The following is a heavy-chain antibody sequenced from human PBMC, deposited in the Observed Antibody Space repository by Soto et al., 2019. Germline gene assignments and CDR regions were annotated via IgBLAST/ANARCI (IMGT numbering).Heavy chain of an antibody. Sequence: SETLSLTCTVSGGSISSGGYYWSWIRQHPGKGLEWIGYIYYSGSTYYNPSLKSRVTISVDTSKNQFSLKLSSVTAADTAVYYCATLDAALGEVDYWGQGTLVTVSS. V-gene: IGHV4-31*03. D-gene: IGHD3-16*01. CDR1: GGSISSGGYY. CDR3: ATLDAALGEVDY. J-gene: IGHJ4*02. CDR2: IYYSGST.